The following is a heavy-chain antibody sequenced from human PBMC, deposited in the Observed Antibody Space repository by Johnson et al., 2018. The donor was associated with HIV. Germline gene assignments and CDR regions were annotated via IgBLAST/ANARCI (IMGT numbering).Heavy chain of an antibody. CDR2: ISSSGSTI. CDR1: GFTVSSNY. CDR3: ARAYSYGTFDI. V-gene: IGHV3-11*04. Sequence: QVQLVESGGGLVQPGGSLRLSCAASGFTVSSNYMSWVRQAPGKGLEWVSYISSSGSTIYYADSVKGRFIISRDNAKNTLYLQMNSLRAEDTAVYYCARAYSYGTFDIWGQGTMVTISS. D-gene: IGHD5-18*01. J-gene: IGHJ3*02.